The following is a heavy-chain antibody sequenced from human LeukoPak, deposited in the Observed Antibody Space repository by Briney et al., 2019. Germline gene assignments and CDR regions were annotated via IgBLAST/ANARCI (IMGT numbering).Heavy chain of an antibody. J-gene: IGHJ6*03. V-gene: IGHV4-38-2*01. D-gene: IGHD3-10*01. CDR1: GHSITSGYN. Sequence: SGTLSLTSAVSGHSITSGYNWAWIRQSPGKGLEWIGSISHSGGATSTPSLKSRVAIFLEISKNKFSLDLRPLTAAATPIFYWARLSNYGSGSYYSGGFYYMDVWGKGTTVTVSS. CDR2: ISHSGGA. CDR3: ARLSNYGSGSYYSGGFYYMDV.